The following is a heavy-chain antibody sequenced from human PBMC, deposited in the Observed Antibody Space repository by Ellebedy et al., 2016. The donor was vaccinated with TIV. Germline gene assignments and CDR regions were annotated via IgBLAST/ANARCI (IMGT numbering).Heavy chain of an antibody. Sequence: GGSLRLSCAASEFSFSDYSMNWVRQAPGKGLEWVSSISASSAYMYYADSMKGRFTISRDNAKNSLYLQMTSLRAEDTAVYYCARVGYSNRLHSERASYYYYMDVWGEGTTVTVSS. CDR2: ISASSAYM. CDR1: EFSFSDYS. D-gene: IGHD5-12*01. V-gene: IGHV3-21*01. J-gene: IGHJ6*03. CDR3: ARVGYSNRLHSERASYYYYMDV.